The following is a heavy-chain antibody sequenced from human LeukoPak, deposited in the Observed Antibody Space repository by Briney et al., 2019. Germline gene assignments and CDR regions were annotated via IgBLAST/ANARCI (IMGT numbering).Heavy chain of an antibody. J-gene: IGHJ4*02. CDR3: ARGAGGYQFDY. Sequence: PGGSLRLSCAASGFTVSSNYMSWVRQAPGKGLEWVSVIYSGGSTYYADSAKGRFTISRDNSKNTLYLQMNSLRAEDTAVYYCARGAGGYQFDYWGQGTLVTVSS. V-gene: IGHV3-53*01. CDR1: GFTVSSNY. D-gene: IGHD3-22*01. CDR2: IYSGGST.